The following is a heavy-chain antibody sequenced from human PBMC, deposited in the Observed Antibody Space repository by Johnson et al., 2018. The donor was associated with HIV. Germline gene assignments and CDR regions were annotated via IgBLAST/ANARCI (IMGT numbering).Heavy chain of an antibody. CDR2: ISYDGSNK. CDR1: GITFSSYA. V-gene: IGHV3-30*04. J-gene: IGHJ3*02. CDR3: ARDQDWGYYDTTAFDI. Sequence: VQLVESGGGVVQPGRSLRLSCAASGITFSSYAMHWVRQAPGKGLEWVAVISYDGSNKYYSDSVKGRFTLSRDNSKNTLYLQMNSLRAEDTAVYYCARDQDWGYYDTTAFDIWGQGTMVTVSS. D-gene: IGHD3-16*01.